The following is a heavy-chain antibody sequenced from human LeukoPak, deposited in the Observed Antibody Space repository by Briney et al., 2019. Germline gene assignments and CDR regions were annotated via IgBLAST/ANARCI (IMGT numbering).Heavy chain of an antibody. D-gene: IGHD6-19*01. CDR1: GGSISSYY. Sequence: SETLSLTCTVSGGSISSYYWSWVRQPPGKGLEWIGYFYYSGSTNYNPSLKSRVTISVDTSKNQFSPKLTSVTAADTAVYYCARAPVSSGWGVFDYWGQGTLVTVSS. CDR3: ARAPVSSGWGVFDY. V-gene: IGHV4-59*08. J-gene: IGHJ4*02. CDR2: FYYSGST.